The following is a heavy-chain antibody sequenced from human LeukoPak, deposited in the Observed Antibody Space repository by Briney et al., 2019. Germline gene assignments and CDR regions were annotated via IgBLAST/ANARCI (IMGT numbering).Heavy chain of an antibody. CDR2: INSDGINT. CDR3: ARDLGQYYDTSDNWFDP. Sequence: GRSLTLSCAASGFTFSNYWMHWVRQAPGKGLVWVSRINSDGINTSYADSVKGRFTISRDNAKNTLNLQMNSLRAEDTAVYYCARDLGQYYDTSDNWFDPWGQGTLVTVSS. J-gene: IGHJ5*02. V-gene: IGHV3-74*01. D-gene: IGHD3-22*01. CDR1: GFTFSNYW.